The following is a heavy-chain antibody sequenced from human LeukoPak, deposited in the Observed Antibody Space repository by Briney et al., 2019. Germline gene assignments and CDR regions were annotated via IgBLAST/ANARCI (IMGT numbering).Heavy chain of an antibody. CDR2: INHSVST. CDR3: ARTPPDEVVVPAAIYYYYYGMDV. D-gene: IGHD2-2*01. CDR1: GVAFSGYY. Sequence: SETLSLTCAVYGVAFSGYYWSGIRQPPGKGLEWSGEINHSVSTNYNPSLKSRVTISVDTSKNQFSLKLSSVTAADTAVYYCARTPPDEVVVPAAIYYYYYGMDVWGQGPTVTVSS. V-gene: IGHV4-34*01. J-gene: IGHJ6*02.